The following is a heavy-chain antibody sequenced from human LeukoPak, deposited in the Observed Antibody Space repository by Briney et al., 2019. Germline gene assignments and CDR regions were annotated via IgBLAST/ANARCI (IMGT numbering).Heavy chain of an antibody. V-gene: IGHV3-30*02. CDR1: GLTFINHG. CDR3: VNGCDSRGYFCYFDY. D-gene: IGHD3-22*01. CDR2: IPYDGTNK. J-gene: IGHJ4*02. Sequence: GGSLRLSCTASGLTFINHGMHWVRQAPRKGLEWVAFIPYDGTNKYYADSVKGRFTISRDNSKNMLSLQMSSLRAEDTALYYCVNGCDSRGYFCYFDYWGQGALVTVSS.